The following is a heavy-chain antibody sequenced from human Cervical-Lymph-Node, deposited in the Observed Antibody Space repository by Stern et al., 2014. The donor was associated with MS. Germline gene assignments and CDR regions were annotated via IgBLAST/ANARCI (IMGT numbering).Heavy chain of an antibody. J-gene: IGHJ5*01. CDR1: GGYMSSKY. CDR3: QNWFDS. V-gene: IGHV4-59*01. Sequence: QVQLQESGPGLVKPSETVSLTCTVSGGYMSSKYWNWIRQPPGKGLEWIGYIYSDGSTNYNPSLKSRVIISLDTSTNQFSLSLTSDCARVTGRGTRQNWFDSWGQGTLVTVSS. CDR2: IYSDGST. D-gene: IGHD1-26*01.